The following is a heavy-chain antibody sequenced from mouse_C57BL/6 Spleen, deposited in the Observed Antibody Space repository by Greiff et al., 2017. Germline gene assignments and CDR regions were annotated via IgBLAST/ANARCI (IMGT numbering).Heavy chain of an antibody. D-gene: IGHD1-1*01. CDR3: SRSLALLLQSIAMDY. CDR2: IYPGGGDT. J-gene: IGHJ4*01. V-gene: IGHV1-80*01. CDR1: GYAFSSYW. Sequence: VQLQQSGAELVKPGASVKISCKASGYAFSSYWMNWVKQRPGKGLEWIGQIYPGGGDTNYNGKFKGKATLTADKSSSTAYMQLSSLTSEDSSVYFCSRSLALLLQSIAMDYWGQGTSVTVSS.